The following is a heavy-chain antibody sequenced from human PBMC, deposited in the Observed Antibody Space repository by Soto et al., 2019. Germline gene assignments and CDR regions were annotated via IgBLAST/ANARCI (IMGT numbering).Heavy chain of an antibody. CDR1: GYTFTGYY. D-gene: IGHD3-10*01. CDR3: ATPTPLRGAMITNINFDF. Sequence: GASVKVSCKASGYTFTGYYMYWVRQAPGQGLEWMGRINPDSGDTTYAQKFQGRVTMTRDTSISTAYVEVSRLRSDDTAVYYCATPTPLRGAMITNINFDFWGQGTPVTVSS. CDR2: INPDSGDT. V-gene: IGHV1-2*06. J-gene: IGHJ4*02.